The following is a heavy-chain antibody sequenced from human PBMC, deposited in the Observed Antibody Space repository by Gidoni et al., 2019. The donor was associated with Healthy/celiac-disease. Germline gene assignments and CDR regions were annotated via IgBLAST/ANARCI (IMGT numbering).Heavy chain of an antibody. Sequence: EVQLVESGGGLVKPGGSLSLSCAASGFTFSNAWMSWVRQAPGKGLEWVGRIKSKTDGGTTDYAAPVKGRFTISRDDSKNTLYLQMNSLKTEDTAVYYCTTDLIPFNWNYEIDYWGQGTLVTVSS. CDR1: GFTFSNAW. CDR2: IKSKTDGGTT. V-gene: IGHV3-15*01. CDR3: TTDLIPFNWNYEIDY. J-gene: IGHJ4*02. D-gene: IGHD1-7*01.